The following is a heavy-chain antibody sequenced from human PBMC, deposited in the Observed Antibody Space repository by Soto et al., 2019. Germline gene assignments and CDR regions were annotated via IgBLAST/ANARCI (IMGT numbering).Heavy chain of an antibody. Sequence: QVQLQESGPGLLKPSETLSLTCAVSGASISNADYWWSWVRQPPGKGLEWIGEIWHSGNTNYNPSLMARGTISMDTSNNHFSLKRSSVTAADTGVYYCARVVCTRASCFYFDFWGQGTLVTVSS. V-gene: IGHV4-4*02. CDR3: ARVVCTRASCFYFDF. J-gene: IGHJ4*02. CDR2: IWHSGNT. CDR1: GASISNADYW. D-gene: IGHD2-2*01.